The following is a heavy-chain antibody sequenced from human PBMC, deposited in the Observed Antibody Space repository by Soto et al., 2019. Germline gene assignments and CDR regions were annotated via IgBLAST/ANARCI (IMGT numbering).Heavy chain of an antibody. J-gene: IGHJ4*02. D-gene: IGHD3-9*01. V-gene: IGHV3-30*18. CDR2: ISYDGSNK. Sequence: GGSLRLSCAASGLAFSNYGMHWVRQAPGKGLEWVAVISYDGSNKYYADSVKGRFTISRDNSKNTLYLQMNRLRAEDTAVYYCAKAPNFDWLSHFDYWGQGTLVTVSS. CDR3: AKAPNFDWLSHFDY. CDR1: GLAFSNYG.